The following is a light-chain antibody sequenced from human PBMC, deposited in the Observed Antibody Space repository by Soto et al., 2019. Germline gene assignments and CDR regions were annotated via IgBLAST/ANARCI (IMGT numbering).Light chain of an antibody. CDR1: QSISSW. V-gene: IGKV1-5*03. CDR2: KAS. Sequence: DIQMTQSPSTLSASVGDRVTITCRASQSISSWLAWYQQKPGKAPKLLIYKASSLESGVPSRFSGSGSGTEFTLTTSSLQPDDFATYYCQQYGNLPPFTFGPGTKVDIK. CDR3: QQYGNLPPFT. J-gene: IGKJ3*01.